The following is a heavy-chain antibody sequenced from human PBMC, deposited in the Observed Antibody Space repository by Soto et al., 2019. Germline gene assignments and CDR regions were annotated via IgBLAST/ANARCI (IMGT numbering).Heavy chain of an antibody. CDR3: ARDQLELPPGAVDY. V-gene: IGHV3-23*01. Sequence: GGSLRLSCAASGFTFSSYAMSWVRQAPGKGLEWVSAISGSGGSTYYADSVKGRFTISRDNSKNTLYLQMNSLRAEDTAVYYCARDQLELPPGAVDYWGQGTLVTVSS. CDR2: ISGSGGST. D-gene: IGHD1-7*01. J-gene: IGHJ4*02. CDR1: GFTFSSYA.